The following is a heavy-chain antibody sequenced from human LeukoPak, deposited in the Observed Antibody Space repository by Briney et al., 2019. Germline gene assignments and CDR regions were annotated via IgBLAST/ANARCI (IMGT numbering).Heavy chain of an antibody. CDR2: IYYSGTT. CDR3: AKRRTGSGFYI. D-gene: IGHD2-8*02. Sequence: SETLSLTCTVSGGSISSSSYYWGWIRQPPRKGLEWLGSIYYSGTTYYNPSLQSRVTISVDTSKNQFSLNLSSVTAADTAVYYCAKRRTGSGFYIWGQGTMVTVSS. CDR1: GGSISSSSYY. J-gene: IGHJ3*02. V-gene: IGHV4-39*01.